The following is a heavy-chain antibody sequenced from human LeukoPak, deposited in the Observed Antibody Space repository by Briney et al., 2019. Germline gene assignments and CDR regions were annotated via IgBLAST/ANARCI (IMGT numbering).Heavy chain of an antibody. CDR3: ARGSWDIVVVAAAILFSGLNWFDP. Sequence: SETLSLTCAVYGGSFSGYYWSWIRQPPGKGLEWIGEINHSGGTNYNPSLKSRVTISVDTSKNQFSLKLSSVTAADTAVYYCARGSWDIVVVAAAILFSGLNWFDPWGQGTLVTVSS. D-gene: IGHD2-2*01. J-gene: IGHJ5*02. CDR2: INHSGGT. CDR1: GGSFSGYY. V-gene: IGHV4-34*01.